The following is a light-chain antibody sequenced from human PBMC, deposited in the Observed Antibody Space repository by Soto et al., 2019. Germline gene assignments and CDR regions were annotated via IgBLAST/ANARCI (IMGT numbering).Light chain of an antibody. V-gene: IGLV2-14*01. CDR3: SSFKGTNSFV. J-gene: IGLJ1*01. Sequence: QSVLTQPASVSGSPRQSITISYTGTSRDVGGYDYVSWYQQHSGKAPKLMIYEVSNRPSGVSNRFSGSKSGNTASLTVSGLQADDEANYYCSSFKGTNSFVFGTGTKVTV. CDR2: EVS. CDR1: SRDVGGYDY.